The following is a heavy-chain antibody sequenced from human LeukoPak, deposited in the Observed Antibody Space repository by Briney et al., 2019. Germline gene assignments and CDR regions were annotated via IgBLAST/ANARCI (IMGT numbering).Heavy chain of an antibody. V-gene: IGHV3-20*04. Sequence: PGGSLRLSCAASGFTFDDYAMSWVRQAPGKGLEWVSGINWSGVSTGYADSVKGRFTIFRDNTKNSLFLRMNSLRAEDTAFYYCAKGKDTLNPYWYFDVWGRGTLVTVSS. D-gene: IGHD2-15*01. CDR1: GFTFDDYA. CDR2: INWSGVST. CDR3: AKGKDTLNPYWYFDV. J-gene: IGHJ2*01.